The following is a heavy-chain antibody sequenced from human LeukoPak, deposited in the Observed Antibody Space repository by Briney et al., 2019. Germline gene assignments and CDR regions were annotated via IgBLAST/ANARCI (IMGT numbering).Heavy chain of an antibody. D-gene: IGHD2-21*01. Sequence: GGSLRLSCAASGFTFSDYYMSWIRQAPGKGLEWVSSISSSSSYIYYADSVKGRFTISRDNAKNSLYLQMNSLRAEDTAVYYCARDPIQDCGGDCYDYWGQGTLVTVSS. V-gene: IGHV3-11*06. CDR1: GFTFSDYY. CDR2: ISSSSSYI. J-gene: IGHJ4*02. CDR3: ARDPIQDCGGDCYDY.